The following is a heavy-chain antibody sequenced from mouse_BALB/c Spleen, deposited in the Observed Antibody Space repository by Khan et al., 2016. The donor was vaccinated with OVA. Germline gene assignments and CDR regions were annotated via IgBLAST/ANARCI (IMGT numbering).Heavy chain of an antibody. J-gene: IGHJ2*01. CDR2: INPTSGYT. CDR3: ARDRIDY. Sequence: QVRLQQSGAELAKPGASVKMSCKASGYTFTTYWMHWVKQRPGQGLEWIGYINPTSGYTDYNQKFKDKATLTADKSSSPAYMQLSSLTSDESAVYYCARDRIDYWGQGTTLTVAS. V-gene: IGHV1-7*01. CDR1: GYTFTTYW.